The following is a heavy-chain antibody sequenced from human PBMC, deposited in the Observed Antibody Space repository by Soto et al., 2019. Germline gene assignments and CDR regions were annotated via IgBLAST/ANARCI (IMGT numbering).Heavy chain of an antibody. J-gene: IGHJ4*02. Sequence: SETLSLTCTVAGGSISRYYWSWIRKPPGKGLEWIGYIYYSGSTNYNPSLKSRVTISVDTSKNQFSLKLSSVTAADTAVYYCARDQSGIAVAYDYWGQGTLVTVSS. V-gene: IGHV4-59*01. CDR3: ARDQSGIAVAYDY. D-gene: IGHD6-19*01. CDR2: IYYSGST. CDR1: GGSISRYY.